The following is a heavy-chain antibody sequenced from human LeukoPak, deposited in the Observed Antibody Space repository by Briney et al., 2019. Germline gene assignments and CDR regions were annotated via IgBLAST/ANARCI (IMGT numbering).Heavy chain of an antibody. V-gene: IGHV5-51*01. J-gene: IGHJ3*02. CDR3: ASIGAYCGGDCYSTGDAFDI. CDR2: IYPGDSDT. D-gene: IGHD2-21*02. Sequence: GESLQISCQGSGYSFTSYWIGWVRKMPGKGREWMGIIYPGDSDTRYSPSFQGQVTISADKSISTAYLQWSSLKASDTGMYYWASIGAYCGGDCYSTGDAFDIGGQGTMVTVSS. CDR1: GYSFTSYW.